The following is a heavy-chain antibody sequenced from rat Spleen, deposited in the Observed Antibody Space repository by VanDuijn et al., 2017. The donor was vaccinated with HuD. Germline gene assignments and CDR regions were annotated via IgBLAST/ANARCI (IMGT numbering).Heavy chain of an antibody. CDR1: GFTFSSYW. J-gene: IGHJ3*01. CDR3: VRQDTSGYSNWFAY. CDR2: ISPSGGAT. D-gene: IGHD4-3*01. Sequence: EVQLVETGGGLVQPGRSLKLSCVASGFTFSSYWMYWIRQAPGKGLEWVSSISPSGGATYYRDSVKGRFTVSRDNAKNTLYLQLDSLRSEDTATYYCVRQDTSGYSNWFAYWGQGTLVTVSS. V-gene: IGHV5-58*01.